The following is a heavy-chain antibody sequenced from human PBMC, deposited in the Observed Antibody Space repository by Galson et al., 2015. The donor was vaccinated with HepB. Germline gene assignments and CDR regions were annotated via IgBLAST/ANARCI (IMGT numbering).Heavy chain of an antibody. D-gene: IGHD3-10*01. CDR3: ARTYYYGSGSYSFDY. CDR2: IIPIFGTA. CDR1: GGTFSSYA. Sequence: SVKVSCKASGGTFSSYAISWVRQAPGQGLEWMGGIIPIFGTANYAQKFQGRVTITADESTSTAYMELSSLRSEDTAVYYCARTYYYGSGSYSFDYWGQGTLVTVSS. J-gene: IGHJ4*02. V-gene: IGHV1-69*13.